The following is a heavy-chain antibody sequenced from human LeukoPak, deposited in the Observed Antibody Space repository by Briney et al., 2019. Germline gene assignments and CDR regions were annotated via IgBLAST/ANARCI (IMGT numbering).Heavy chain of an antibody. Sequence: GASVKVSCKASGYTFSNYGISWVRQAPGQGLEWMGWVSPYNGNTNYAQKLQGRVTMTTDTSTSTAYMELRSLRSDDTAVYYCARQTGYCSDTSCSGGFDFWGQGTMVTVSS. J-gene: IGHJ3*01. D-gene: IGHD2-2*03. CDR2: VSPYNGNT. CDR3: ARQTGYCSDTSCSGGFDF. CDR1: GYTFSNYG. V-gene: IGHV1-18*01.